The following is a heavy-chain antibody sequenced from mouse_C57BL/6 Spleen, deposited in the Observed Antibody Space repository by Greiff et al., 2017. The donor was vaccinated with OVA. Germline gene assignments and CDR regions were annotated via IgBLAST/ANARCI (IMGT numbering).Heavy chain of an antibody. D-gene: IGHD1-1*01. CDR3: TRAGSNCAMDY. CDR2: ISSGGDYI. V-gene: IGHV5-9-1*02. CDR1: GFTFSSYA. J-gene: IGHJ4*01. Sequence: DVHLVESGEGLVKPGGSLKLSCAASGFTFSSYAMSWVRQTPEKRLEWVAYISSGGDYIYYADTVKGRFTISRDNARNTLYLQMSSLKSEDTAMYYCTRAGSNCAMDYWGQGTSVTVSS.